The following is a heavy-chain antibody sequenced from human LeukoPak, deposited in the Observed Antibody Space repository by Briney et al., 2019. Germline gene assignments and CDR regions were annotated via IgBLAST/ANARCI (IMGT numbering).Heavy chain of an antibody. D-gene: IGHD3-16*02. CDR3: ARLISGYAFDI. CDR1: GYTFPNYW. J-gene: IGHJ3*02. V-gene: IGHV5-51*01. Sequence: GESLKISCEGSGYTFPNYWIGWVRQMPGKGLECMGVTYPGDSDTRYSPSFQGQVTISADKSIRTASLQWSSLKASDTAMYYCARLISGYAFDIWGQGTMVTVSS. CDR2: TYPGDSDT.